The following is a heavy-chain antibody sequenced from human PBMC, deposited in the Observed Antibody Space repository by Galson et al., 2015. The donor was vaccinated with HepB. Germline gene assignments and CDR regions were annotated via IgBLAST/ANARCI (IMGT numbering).Heavy chain of an antibody. V-gene: IGHV3-30-3*01. CDR1: GFPFSSYA. J-gene: IGHJ1*01. CDR3: ARDPWENAEYFQY. Sequence: SLRLSCAASGFPFSSYAMHWVRQAPGKGLEWVAVISYDGNNKNYVASVKGRFSTSRDNSKNTLFLQMNSLRPEDTAVYYCARDPWENAEYFQYWGQGTLLTVSS. D-gene: IGHD1-26*01. CDR2: ISYDGNNK.